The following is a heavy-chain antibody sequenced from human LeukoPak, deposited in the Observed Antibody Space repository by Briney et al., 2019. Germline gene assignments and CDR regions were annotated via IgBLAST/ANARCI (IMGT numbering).Heavy chain of an antibody. CDR1: GFTFSSYG. CDR2: ISGSGGST. J-gene: IGHJ6*03. Sequence: GGSLRLSCAASGFTFSSYGMSWVRQAPGKGLEWVSAISGSGGSTYYADSVKGRFTISRDNSKNTLYLQMNSLRAEDTAVYYCARQLIAVAASYYYYYYMDVWGKGTTVTVSS. D-gene: IGHD6-19*01. CDR3: ARQLIAVAASYYYYYYMDV. V-gene: IGHV3-23*01.